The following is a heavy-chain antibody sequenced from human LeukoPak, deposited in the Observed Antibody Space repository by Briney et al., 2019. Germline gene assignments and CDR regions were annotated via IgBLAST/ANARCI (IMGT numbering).Heavy chain of an antibody. V-gene: IGHV1-3*01. J-gene: IGHJ5*02. Sequence: GSSVKVSCKASGGTFSSYAMHWVRQAPGQRLEWMGWINAGNGNTKYSQKFQGRVTITRDTSASTAYMELSSLRSEDTAVYYCARERRTQLPKPNWFDPWGQGTLVTVSS. CDR2: INAGNGNT. D-gene: IGHD1-1*01. CDR1: GGTFSSYA. CDR3: ARERRTQLPKPNWFDP.